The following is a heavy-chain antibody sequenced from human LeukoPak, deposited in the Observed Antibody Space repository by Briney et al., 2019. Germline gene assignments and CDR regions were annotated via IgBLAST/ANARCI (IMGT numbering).Heavy chain of an antibody. Sequence: SGTLSLTCTVSGGSISSYYWSWIRQPPGKGLEWIGYIYYSGSTNYNPSLKSRLTISVDTSKNQFSLKLSSLTAAGTAVYYCARGTYGSSWQLEHFDYWGQGTLVTVSS. J-gene: IGHJ4*02. D-gene: IGHD6-13*01. CDR1: GGSISSYY. CDR3: ARGTYGSSWQLEHFDY. V-gene: IGHV4-59*01. CDR2: IYYSGST.